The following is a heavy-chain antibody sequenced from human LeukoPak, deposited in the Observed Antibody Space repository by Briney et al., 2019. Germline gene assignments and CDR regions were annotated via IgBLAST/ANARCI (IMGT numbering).Heavy chain of an antibody. Sequence: PSETLSLTCTVSGASITSGGYSWTWIRQAPGKGLEWIGYISNIGDTDYNPSLKSRVTISVDTSKNQFSLKLSSVTAADTAVYYCARGADSSGYYSIFYFDYWGQGTLVTVSS. CDR2: ISNIGDT. CDR1: GASITSGGYS. CDR3: ARGADSSGYYSIFYFDY. J-gene: IGHJ4*02. V-gene: IGHV4-61*08. D-gene: IGHD3-22*01.